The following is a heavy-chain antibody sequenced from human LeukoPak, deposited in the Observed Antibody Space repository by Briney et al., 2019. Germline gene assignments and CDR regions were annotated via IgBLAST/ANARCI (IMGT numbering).Heavy chain of an antibody. CDR3: ASYGSGSYRFDP. CDR2: IHHSGST. D-gene: IGHD3-10*01. V-gene: IGHV4-31*03. Sequence: SETLSLTCTVSGGSIRSGGYDWSWIRQHPGKGLEWIGYIHHSGSTYYNPSLKSRVIISVDTSKNQFSLKLNSVTAADTAVYYCASYGSGSYRFDPWGQGTLVTVSS. CDR1: GGSIRSGGYD. J-gene: IGHJ5*02.